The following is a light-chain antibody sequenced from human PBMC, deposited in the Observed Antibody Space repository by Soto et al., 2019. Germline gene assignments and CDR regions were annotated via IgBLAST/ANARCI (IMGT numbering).Light chain of an antibody. CDR1: QSISSY. CDR2: AAS. Sequence: DIQMTQSPSSLSASVGDRVTITCRASQSISSYLNWYQQKPGKAPQLLIYAASSLQSGVPLRFSGSGSGTDFTLTISSLQPEDFATYYCQQSYSTPPYTFGQGTKLEIK. J-gene: IGKJ2*01. CDR3: QQSYSTPPYT. V-gene: IGKV1-39*01.